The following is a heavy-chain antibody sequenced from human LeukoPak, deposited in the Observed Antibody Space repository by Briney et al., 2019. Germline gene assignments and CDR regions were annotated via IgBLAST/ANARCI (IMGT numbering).Heavy chain of an antibody. V-gene: IGHV3-23*01. Sequence: GGSLRLSCAASGFTFSSYAMSWVRQAPGKGLEWVSAISGSGGSTYYADSVKGRFTISRDNSKNTLYLQMNSLRAEDTAVYYCARASLDCSGGSCYSTGYYYGMDVWGQGTTVTVSS. J-gene: IGHJ6*02. D-gene: IGHD2-15*01. CDR3: ARASLDCSGGSCYSTGYYYGMDV. CDR2: ISGSGGST. CDR1: GFTFSSYA.